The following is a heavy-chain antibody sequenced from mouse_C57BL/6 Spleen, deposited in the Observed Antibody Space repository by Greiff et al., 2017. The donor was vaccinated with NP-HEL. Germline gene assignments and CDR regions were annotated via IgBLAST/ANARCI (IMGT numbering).Heavy chain of an antibody. CDR3: AKEFYYGSRRAMDY. J-gene: IGHJ4*01. CDR2: INPSTGGT. Sequence: VQLQQSGPELVKPGASVKISCKASGYSFTGYYMNWVKQSPEKSLEWIGEINPSTGGTTYNQKFKAKATLTVDKSSSTAYMQLKSLTSEDSAVYYCAKEFYYGSRRAMDYWGQGTSVTVSS. CDR1: GYSFTGYY. V-gene: IGHV1-42*01. D-gene: IGHD1-1*01.